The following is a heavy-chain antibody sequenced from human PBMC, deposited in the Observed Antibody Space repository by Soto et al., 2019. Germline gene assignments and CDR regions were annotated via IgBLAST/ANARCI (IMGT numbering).Heavy chain of an antibody. CDR1: GYSFTDYH. CDR3: TRENSENSDGLYDSFDI. J-gene: IGHJ3*02. V-gene: IGHV1-2*02. Sequence: GASVKVSCRTSGYSFTDYHTHWVRQAPGQGLQWMGWMNPKSGGAYFAQKFQGRVTLTRDTSIGTAYIEVNSLTSDDTAVYFCTRENSENSDGLYDSFDIWGQGTTVTVSS. D-gene: IGHD5-18*01. CDR2: MNPKSGGA.